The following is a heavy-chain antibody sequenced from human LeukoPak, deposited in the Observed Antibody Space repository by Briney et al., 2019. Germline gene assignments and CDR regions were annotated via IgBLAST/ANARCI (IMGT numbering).Heavy chain of an antibody. Sequence: GGSLRLSCSASGFTFSSYAMHWVRQAPGKGLEYVSAISSNGGSTYYAGSVKGRFTISRDNSKNTLYLQMSSLRAEDTAVYYCVKGYCSSISCFGDYWGQGTLVTFSS. CDR3: VKGYCSSISCFGDY. D-gene: IGHD2-2*01. CDR1: GFTFSSYA. J-gene: IGHJ4*02. V-gene: IGHV3-64D*09. CDR2: ISSNGGST.